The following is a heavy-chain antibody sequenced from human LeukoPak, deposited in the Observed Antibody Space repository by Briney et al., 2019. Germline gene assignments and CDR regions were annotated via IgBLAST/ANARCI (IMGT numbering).Heavy chain of an antibody. J-gene: IGHJ4*02. CDR3: AREEYFQDSNGYSYYFHS. V-gene: IGHV4-4*07. CDR1: GGSIGWDY. Sequence: PSETLSLTCTVSGGSIGWDYWSWIRQSAGKGLEWIGRIYKSGSTNYNPSFKSRVTMSVDTSKNQFSLNVTSVTAADTAVYYCAREEYFQDSNGYSYYFHSWGQGSLVTVSS. CDR2: IYKSGST. D-gene: IGHD3-22*01.